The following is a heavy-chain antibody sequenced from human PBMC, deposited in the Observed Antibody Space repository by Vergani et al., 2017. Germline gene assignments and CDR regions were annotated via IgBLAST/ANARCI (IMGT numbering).Heavy chain of an antibody. CDR1: GYSFINYG. Sequence: QSQLVQSGDEVKKPGASVKVSCKTSGYSFINYGISWVRQAPGQGLEWLGWVSTYNGNTNYGQKIQGRVTMTTDTSTRTAYMQLRSLTFDDTAVYYCAREGFYDKIRGTYRPPFYYGMGVWGQGTKVTVAS. J-gene: IGHJ6*02. CDR2: VSTYNGNT. D-gene: IGHD3-16*02. V-gene: IGHV1-18*01. CDR3: AREGFYDKIRGTYRPPFYYGMGV.